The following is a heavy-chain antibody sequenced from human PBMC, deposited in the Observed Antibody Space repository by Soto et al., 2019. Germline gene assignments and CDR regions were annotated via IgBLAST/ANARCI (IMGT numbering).Heavy chain of an antibody. V-gene: IGHV1-46*01. CDR3: ARVYCSGGGCYGIDY. CDR2: INPSGDT. Sequence: QVQLVQSGAEVKKPGASVKISCKASGDNFTSDYMHWVRQAPGQGLEWMGIINPSGDTSYAQKFQGRVTMTRDTSTSTVYMELSSLRSEDTAVYYCARVYCSGGGCYGIDYWGQGTLVTVSS. CDR1: GDNFTSDY. J-gene: IGHJ4*02. D-gene: IGHD2-15*01.